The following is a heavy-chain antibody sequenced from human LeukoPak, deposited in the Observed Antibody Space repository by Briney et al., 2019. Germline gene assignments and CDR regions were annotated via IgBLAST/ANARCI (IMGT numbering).Heavy chain of an antibody. CDR3: ARDTYDILTGYLYYYYMDV. Sequence: PGGSLRLSCAASGFTFSSYWMSWVRQAPGKGLEWVANIKQDGSEKYYVDSVKGRFTISRDNAKNSLYLQMNSLRAEDTAVYYCARDTYDILTGYLYYYYMDVWGKGTTVTISS. V-gene: IGHV3-7*01. CDR1: GFTFSSYW. D-gene: IGHD3-9*01. CDR2: IKQDGSEK. J-gene: IGHJ6*03.